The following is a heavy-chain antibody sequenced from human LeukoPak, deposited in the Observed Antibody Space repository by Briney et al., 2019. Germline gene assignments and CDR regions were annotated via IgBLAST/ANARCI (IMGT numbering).Heavy chain of an antibody. CDR1: GLTLNTYW. Sequence: GGSLRLSCAVSGLTLNTYWMHWVRQTPGKGLVWVSRIKSDGSGISHADSVKGRFTISRDNAKNTLYLQMNSLRGDDTAVYYCASGRWSDYLDHWGQGTLVTASS. CDR3: ASGRWSDYLDH. J-gene: IGHJ4*02. D-gene: IGHD3-3*01. CDR2: IKSDGSGI. V-gene: IGHV3-74*01.